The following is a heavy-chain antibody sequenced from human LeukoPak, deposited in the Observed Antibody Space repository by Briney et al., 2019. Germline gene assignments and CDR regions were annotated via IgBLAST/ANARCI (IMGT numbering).Heavy chain of an antibody. J-gene: IGHJ5*02. CDR3: AKGGRGMNWFDP. Sequence: GGSLRLSCTASGLTFDGYAMSWVRQAPGKGLEWVSSITGYGDSTYYADSVKGRSTISRDNSKHTLSLQMNSLRVDDTAVYYCAKGGRGMNWFDPWGQGTLVTISS. D-gene: IGHD3-16*01. CDR1: GLTFDGYA. CDR2: ITGYGDST. V-gene: IGHV3-23*01.